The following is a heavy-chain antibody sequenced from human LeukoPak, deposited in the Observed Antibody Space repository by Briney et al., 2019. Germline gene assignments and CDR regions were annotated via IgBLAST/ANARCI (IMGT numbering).Heavy chain of an antibody. J-gene: IGHJ4*02. Sequence: PSETLSLTCAVYGGSFSGYYWSWIRQPPGKGLEWIGEINHSGSTNYNPSLKSRVTISVDTSKNQFSLKLSSVTAADTAVYYCASSRYYDSSGYYYWGQGTLVTVSS. CDR3: ASSRYYDSSGYYY. CDR2: INHSGST. CDR1: GGSFSGYY. D-gene: IGHD3-22*01. V-gene: IGHV4-34*01.